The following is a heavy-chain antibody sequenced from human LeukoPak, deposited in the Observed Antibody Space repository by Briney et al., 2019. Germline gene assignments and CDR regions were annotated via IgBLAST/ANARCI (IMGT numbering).Heavy chain of an antibody. CDR2: IYHSGST. CDR1: GGSLSSGGYY. CDR3: ARDYDFWSGRGPYYMDV. V-gene: IGHV4-30-2*01. Sequence: SETLSLTCTVSGGSLSSGGYYWSWIRQPPGKGLEWIGYIYHSGSTYYNPSLKSRVTISVDRSKNQFSLKLSSVTAADTAVYYCARDYDFWSGRGPYYMDVWGKGTTVTVSS. D-gene: IGHD3-3*01. J-gene: IGHJ6*03.